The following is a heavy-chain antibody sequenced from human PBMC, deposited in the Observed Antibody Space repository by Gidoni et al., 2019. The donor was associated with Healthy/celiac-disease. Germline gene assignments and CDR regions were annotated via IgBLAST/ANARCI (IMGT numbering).Heavy chain of an antibody. J-gene: IGHJ4*02. CDR2: INHSGSI. CDR1: GGSFSGYY. D-gene: IGHD6-19*01. Sequence: QVQLQQWGAGLLKPSETLSLTCAVYGGSFSGYYWSWIRQPPGKGLEWIGEINHSGSINYNPSLKSRVTISVDTSKNQFSLKLSSVTAADTAVYYCARSYSSGWYGVRYWGQGTLVTVSS. V-gene: IGHV4-34*01. CDR3: ARSYSSGWYGVRY.